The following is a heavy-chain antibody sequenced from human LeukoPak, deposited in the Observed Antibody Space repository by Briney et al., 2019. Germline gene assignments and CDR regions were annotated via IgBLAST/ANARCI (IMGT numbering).Heavy chain of an antibody. Sequence: PGRSLRLSCAASGFTFSNFGMHWVRQAPGKGLEWVAVIWYDETNKYYADSVRGRFTISRDNSKNTLYLQMNSLRVEDTAVYHCARDLRDFDYWGQGTLVTVSS. CDR3: ARDLRDFDY. J-gene: IGHJ4*02. CDR1: GFTFSNFG. CDR2: IWYDETNK. V-gene: IGHV3-33*01.